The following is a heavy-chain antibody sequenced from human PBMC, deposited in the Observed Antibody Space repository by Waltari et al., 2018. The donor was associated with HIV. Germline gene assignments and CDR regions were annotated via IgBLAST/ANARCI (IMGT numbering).Heavy chain of an antibody. CDR3: ARRGGRSSPLGY. CDR1: GFPFSSHR. J-gene: IGHJ4*02. CDR2: IKQDGSEI. Sequence: EVQLVESGGGLVQPGGSLRLSWAASGFPFSSHRMSWVRQAPGKGLEWVTNIKQDGSEIYYVDSVKGRFTISRDNAKNSLYLQMNSLRAEDTAGYFCARRGGRSSPLGYWGQGTLVTVSS. V-gene: IGHV3-7*01. D-gene: IGHD6-13*01.